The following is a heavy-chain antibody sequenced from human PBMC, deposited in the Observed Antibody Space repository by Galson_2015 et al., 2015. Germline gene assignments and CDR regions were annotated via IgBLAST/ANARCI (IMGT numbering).Heavy chain of an antibody. J-gene: IGHJ6*03. CDR2: IYWDDDK. CDR1: GFSLSTSGVG. Sequence: PALVKPTQTLTLTCTFSGFSLSTSGVGVGWIRQPPGKALEWLALIYWDDDKRYSPSLKSRLTITKDTSKNQVVLTMTNMDPVDTATYYCAHRQAGGTPASYYYYYYMDVWGKGTTVTVSS. CDR3: AHRQAGGTPASYYYYYYMDV. D-gene: IGHD3-16*01. V-gene: IGHV2-5*02.